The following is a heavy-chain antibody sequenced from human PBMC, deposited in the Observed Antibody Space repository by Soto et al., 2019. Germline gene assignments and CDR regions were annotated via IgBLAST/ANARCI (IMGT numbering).Heavy chain of an antibody. J-gene: IGHJ4*02. CDR3: AKDPPAGRLGY. D-gene: IGHD6-19*01. V-gene: IGHV3-23*01. CDR2: IGGSGGNT. Sequence: GGSLRLSCAASGFTFSSYAMSWVRQAPGKGLEWVSTIGGSGGNTYYADSVKGRFTISRDNSKNTLYLQMNSLRADDTAVYYCAKDPPAGRLGYWGQGTLVTVSS. CDR1: GFTFSSYA.